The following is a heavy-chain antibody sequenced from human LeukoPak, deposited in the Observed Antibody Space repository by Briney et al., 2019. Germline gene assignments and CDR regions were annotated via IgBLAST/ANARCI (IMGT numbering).Heavy chain of an antibody. D-gene: IGHD3-16*01. CDR2: IIPNFGTA. J-gene: IGHJ4*02. V-gene: IGHV1-69*05. Sequence: SVKVSCKASGDTFNNYAITWVRQAPGQGLEWMGGIIPNFGTANYAQKFQGRVTMTTDTSTSTVYMDLSSLRSEDTAVYYCARTFYEQMPHFDYWGQGTLVTVSS. CDR3: ARTFYEQMPHFDY. CDR1: GDTFNNYA.